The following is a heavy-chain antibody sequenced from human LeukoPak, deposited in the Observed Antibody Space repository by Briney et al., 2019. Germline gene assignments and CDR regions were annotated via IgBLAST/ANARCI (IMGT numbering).Heavy chain of an antibody. J-gene: IGHJ4*02. Sequence: PSETLSLTCTVSDDSVSSGSYYWSWIRQPPGKGLEWIGYIHYSGTTNYNPSLKSRVTISLDTSRNQFSLKLRSVTTADTAVYYCARRRVYSGSGEFDFWGQGTLVTVSS. CDR2: IHYSGTT. V-gene: IGHV4-61*01. CDR3: ARRRVYSGSGEFDF. D-gene: IGHD5-12*01. CDR1: DDSVSSGSYY.